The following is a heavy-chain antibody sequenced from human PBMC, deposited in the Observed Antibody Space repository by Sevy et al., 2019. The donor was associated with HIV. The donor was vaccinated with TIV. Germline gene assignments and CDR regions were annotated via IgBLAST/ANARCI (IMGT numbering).Heavy chain of an antibody. CDR1: GYTLTELS. D-gene: IGHD6-13*01. CDR3: ATTFADRAAAGTDGNWFDP. J-gene: IGHJ5*02. V-gene: IGHV1-24*01. Sequence: ASVKVSCKVSGYTLTELSMHWVRQAPGKGLEWMGGFDPEDGETIYAQKFQGRVTMTEDTSTDTAYMELSSLRSEDTAVYYCATTFADRAAAGTDGNWFDPWGQGTLVTVSS. CDR2: FDPEDGET.